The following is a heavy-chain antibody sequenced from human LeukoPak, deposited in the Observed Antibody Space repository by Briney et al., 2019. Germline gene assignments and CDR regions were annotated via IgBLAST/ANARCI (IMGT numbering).Heavy chain of an antibody. D-gene: IGHD1-1*01. J-gene: IGHJ4*02. CDR2: IYYSGST. V-gene: IGHV4-59*08. CDR3: VRQQSGNWNDVGLDY. Sequence: SETLSLTCTVSGGYISGYYWSWIRQPPGKGLEWIGYIYYSGSTNYNPSHKSRVTISVDTSKNQFSLKLSSVTAADTAVYYCVRQQSGNWNDVGLDYWGQGTLVTVSS. CDR1: GGYISGYY.